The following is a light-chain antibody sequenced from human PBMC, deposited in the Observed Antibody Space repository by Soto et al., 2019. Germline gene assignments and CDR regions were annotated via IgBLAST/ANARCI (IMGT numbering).Light chain of an antibody. V-gene: IGKV1-5*03. Sequence: DIQMTQSPSTLSGSVGDRVTITCRASQTISSWLAWYQQKPGKPPKILIYKASTLKSGVPSRFRGSGSGTEFTLPISSLQPDDFETYYCQHYNSYSRTFGQGTKVDIK. CDR1: QTISSW. J-gene: IGKJ1*01. CDR3: QHYNSYSRT. CDR2: KAS.